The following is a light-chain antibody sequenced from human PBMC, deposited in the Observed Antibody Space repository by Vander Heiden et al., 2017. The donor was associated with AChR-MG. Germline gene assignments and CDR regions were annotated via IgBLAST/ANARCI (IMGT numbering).Light chain of an antibody. CDR1: QGISSY. CDR3: QQDDSYPRT. CDR2: AAS. V-gene: IGKV1-8*01. J-gene: IGKJ1*01. Sequence: AIRMTQSPSSFSASIGDRVTITCRASQGISSYLAWYQQKPGKAPKLLIYAASTLQSGVPSRFSGSGSGTDFTLTISCLQSEDFATYYCQQDDSYPRTFGQGTKVEIK.